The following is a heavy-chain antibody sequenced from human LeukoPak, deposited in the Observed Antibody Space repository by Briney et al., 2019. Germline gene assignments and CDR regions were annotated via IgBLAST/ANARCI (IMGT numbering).Heavy chain of an antibody. V-gene: IGHV3-48*01. Sequence: GGSLRLSCKASGFPFIEYSMNWVRQAPGKGLEWISYIGTDSGNTKYADSVRGRFTISADKAKNSLYLQMNSLRVEDTAVYYCARDHNYAFDNWGQGTLVSVAS. CDR3: ARDHNYAFDN. D-gene: IGHD1-1*01. J-gene: IGHJ4*02. CDR2: IGTDSGNT. CDR1: GFPFIEYS.